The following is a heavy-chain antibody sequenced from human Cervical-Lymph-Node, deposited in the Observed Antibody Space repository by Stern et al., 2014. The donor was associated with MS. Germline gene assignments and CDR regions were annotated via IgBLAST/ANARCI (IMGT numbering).Heavy chain of an antibody. CDR2: ISGSTSYT. CDR1: GFSFSDYY. V-gene: IGHV3-11*06. Sequence: DQLVESGGGLVKPGGSLRLSCAASGFSFSDYYMSWIRQAPGQGLEWVTYISGSTSYTKYADSVKGRFTISRDNTKNSLYLQMNSLSAEDTAVYYCARGYSSGWYAGSDYWGQGSLVTVSS. CDR3: ARGYSSGWYAGSDY. J-gene: IGHJ4*02. D-gene: IGHD6-19*01.